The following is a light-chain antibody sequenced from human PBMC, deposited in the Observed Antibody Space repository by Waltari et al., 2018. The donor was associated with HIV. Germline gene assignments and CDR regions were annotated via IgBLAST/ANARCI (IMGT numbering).Light chain of an antibody. CDR1: QSLLHTNGHHY. CDR3: RQGLHTPWT. Sequence: DIVMTQSPLSLPVTPGESASISCRSSQSLLHTNGHHYVDWYLQKPGQSPQLLIYLTSSRASVVPDRFSGSGSGTDFTLKISRVDAEDGGVYYCRQGLHTPWTFGQGTKLEIK. V-gene: IGKV2-28*01. CDR2: LTS. J-gene: IGKJ1*01.